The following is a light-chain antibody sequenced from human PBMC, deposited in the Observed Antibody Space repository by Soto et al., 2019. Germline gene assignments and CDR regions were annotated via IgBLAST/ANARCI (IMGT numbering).Light chain of an antibody. V-gene: IGKV1-39*01. CDR2: AAS. CDR1: QSISTY. Sequence: DIQMTQSPPSLSASVGDTITITCRASQSISTYLDWYQVTPGKGPKILIYAASILQDGVPSRFSGSGSGTYYTLSINRLQPEDSATYYCQQNYNLPPWTFGQGTKVEIK. J-gene: IGKJ1*01. CDR3: QQNYNLPPWT.